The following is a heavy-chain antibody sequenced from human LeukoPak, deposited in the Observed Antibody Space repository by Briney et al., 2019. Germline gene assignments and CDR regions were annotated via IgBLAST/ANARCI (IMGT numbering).Heavy chain of an antibody. Sequence: GGSLRLSCAASGFTFSSYGMHWVRQAPGKGLEWVSYISSSSSTIYYADSVKGRFTISRDNAKNSLYLQMNSLRAEDTAVYYCARDPLHSYGPWYFDYWGQGTLVTVSS. D-gene: IGHD5-18*01. V-gene: IGHV3-48*04. CDR2: ISSSSSTI. CDR3: ARDPLHSYGPWYFDY. J-gene: IGHJ4*02. CDR1: GFTFSSYG.